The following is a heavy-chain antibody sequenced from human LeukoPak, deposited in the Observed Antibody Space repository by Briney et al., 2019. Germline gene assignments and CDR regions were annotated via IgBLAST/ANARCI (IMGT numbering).Heavy chain of an antibody. V-gene: IGHV4-34*01. J-gene: IGHJ5*02. Sequence: SETLSLTCAVYGGSFSGYYWSWIRQPPGKGLEWIGEINHSGSTNYNPSLKSRVTISVDTSKDQFSLKLSSVTAADTAVYYCARDRRYCSSTSCYPNWFDPWDQGTLVTVSS. CDR2: INHSGST. CDR3: ARDRRYCSSTSCYPNWFDP. CDR1: GGSFSGYY. D-gene: IGHD2-2*01.